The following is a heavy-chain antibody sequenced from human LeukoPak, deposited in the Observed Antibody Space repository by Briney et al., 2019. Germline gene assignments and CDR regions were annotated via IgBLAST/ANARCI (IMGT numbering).Heavy chain of an antibody. CDR2: ISSSSSYI. D-gene: IGHD3-3*01. J-gene: IGHJ4*02. CDR3: ARRHHVLRFLEWSAATTYYFDY. Sequence: PGGSLRLSCAASGFTFSSYSMNWVRQAPGERLEWVSSISSSSSYIYYADSVKGRFTISRDDAKNSLFLQMNSLRAEDTAVYYCARRHHVLRFLEWSAATTYYFDYWGQGTLVTASS. CDR1: GFTFSSYS. V-gene: IGHV3-21*01.